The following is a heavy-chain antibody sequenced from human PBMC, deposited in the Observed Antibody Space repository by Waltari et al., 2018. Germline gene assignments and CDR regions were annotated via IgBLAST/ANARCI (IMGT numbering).Heavy chain of an antibody. Sequence: QVQLQQWGAGLLKPSETLSLTCAVYGGSFSGYYWRWIRQPPGKGLEWIGEINHSGSTNYNPSLKSRVTISVDTSKNQFSLKLSSVTAADTAVYYCARAPVLRYFAMLGTNWFDPWGQGTLVTVSS. D-gene: IGHD3-9*01. CDR1: GGSFSGYY. V-gene: IGHV4-34*01. CDR3: ARAPVLRYFAMLGTNWFDP. CDR2: INHSGST. J-gene: IGHJ5*02.